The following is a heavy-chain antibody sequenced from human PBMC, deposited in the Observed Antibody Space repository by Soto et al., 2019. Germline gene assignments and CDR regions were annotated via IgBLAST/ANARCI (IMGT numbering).Heavy chain of an antibody. J-gene: IGHJ4*02. CDR2: INPYNGGT. V-gene: IGHV1-2*02. D-gene: IGHD1-26*01. Sequence: SXKVSFKASGYSXSDYCMHLVRQAPGQGLEWMGWINPYNGGTIYAQKFQGRFTMTRDTSISTAYMELSGLGSYDKAVYYCAREIVGTSTSDYWGQGTLGTVS. CDR3: AREIVGTSTSDY. CDR1: GYSXSDYC.